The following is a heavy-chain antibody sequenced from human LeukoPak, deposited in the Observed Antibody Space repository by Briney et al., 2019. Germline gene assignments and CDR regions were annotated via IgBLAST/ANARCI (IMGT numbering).Heavy chain of an antibody. V-gene: IGHV3-7*01. J-gene: IGHJ4*02. CDR2: IKQDGSEK. CDR1: GFTFSSYW. Sequence: PGGSLRLSCAASGFTFSSYWMSWVRQAPGKGLEWVANIKQDGSEKYYVDSVKGRFTISRDNAKNSLYLQMNSLRAEDTAVYYCARGSGDLVAASSEADYWGQGTLVTVSS. D-gene: IGHD2-15*01. CDR3: ARGSGDLVAASSEADY.